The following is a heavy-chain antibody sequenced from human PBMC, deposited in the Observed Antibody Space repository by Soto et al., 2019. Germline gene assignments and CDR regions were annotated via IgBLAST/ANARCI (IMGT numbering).Heavy chain of an antibody. D-gene: IGHD4-17*01. CDR1: GGSISSYY. CDR3: ARSETTVTTYGPYFQH. CDR2: IYYSGRT. Sequence: QVQLQESGPGLVKPSETLSLTCTVSGGSISSYYWCWIRQPPGKGLEWLGYIYYSGRTNYNPSLKSRVTIYVDTSKNQFSLKLSSVTAADTAVYYWARSETTVTTYGPYFQHWGQGTLVTVSS. J-gene: IGHJ1*01. V-gene: IGHV4-59*08.